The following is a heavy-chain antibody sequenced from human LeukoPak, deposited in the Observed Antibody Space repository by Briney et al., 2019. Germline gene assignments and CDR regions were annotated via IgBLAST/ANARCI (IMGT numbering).Heavy chain of an antibody. D-gene: IGHD3-10*01. CDR3: ASGPQIRGPDY. CDR2: ISRSGSDI. V-gene: IGHV3-11*04. Sequence: PGGSLRLSCAASGFTFSDHYMGWIRQAPGKGLEWLSYISRSGSDINYADSVKGRLTISRDNAKISLYLQMNSLRVEDTAVYYCASGPQIRGPDYWGQGTLVTVSS. CDR1: GFTFSDHY. J-gene: IGHJ4*02.